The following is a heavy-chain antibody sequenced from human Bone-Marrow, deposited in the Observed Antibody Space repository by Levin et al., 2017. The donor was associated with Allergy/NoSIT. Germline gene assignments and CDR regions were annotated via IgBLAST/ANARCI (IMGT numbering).Heavy chain of an antibody. J-gene: IGHJ5*02. CDR1: GGTFSSYA. D-gene: IGHD6-13*01. V-gene: IGHV1-69*13. CDR2: IIPIFGTA. CDR3: ARDRGYSSSWYNWFDP. Sequence: ASVKVSCKASGGTFSSYAISWVRQAPGQGLEWMGGIIPIFGTANYAQKFQGRVTITADESTSTAYMELSSLRSEDTAVYYCARDRGYSSSWYNWFDPWGQGTLVTVSS.